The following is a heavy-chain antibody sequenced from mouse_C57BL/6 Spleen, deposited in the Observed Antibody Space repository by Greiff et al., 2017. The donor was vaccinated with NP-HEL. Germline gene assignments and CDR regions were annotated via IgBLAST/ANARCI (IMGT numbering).Heavy chain of an antibody. CDR3: ARSEGNGAMDY. V-gene: IGHV1-50*01. CDR2: IDPSDSYT. Sequence: VQLQQPGAELVKPGASVKLSCKASGYTFTSYWMQWVKQRPGQGLEWIGEIDPSDSYTNYNQKFKGKATLTVDTSSSTAYMQLSSLTSEDSAVYYCARSEGNGAMDYWGQGTSVTVSS. CDR1: GYTFTSYW. J-gene: IGHJ4*01. D-gene: IGHD2-1*01.